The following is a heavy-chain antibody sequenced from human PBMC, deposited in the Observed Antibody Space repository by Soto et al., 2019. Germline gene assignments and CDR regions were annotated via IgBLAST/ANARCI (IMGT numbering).Heavy chain of an antibody. Sequence: EVQLLKSGGGLVQPGGSLRLSCTASGFTFSNYAMRWVRQAPGKGLEWVSAISSYGDSTYYADSVNGRFTVSRDNFRNTLYRQMSSLRSEDTAVYYCANSFSPSSTNWHSHFDHSFHGTLVAVSS. J-gene: IGHJ4*01. D-gene: IGHD6-13*01. CDR1: GFTFSNYA. V-gene: IGHV3-23*01. CDR2: ISSYGDST. CDR3: ANSFSPSSTNWHSHFDH.